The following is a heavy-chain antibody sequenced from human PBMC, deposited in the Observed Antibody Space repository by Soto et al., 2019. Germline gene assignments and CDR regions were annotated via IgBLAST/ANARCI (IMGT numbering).Heavy chain of an antibody. D-gene: IGHD1-26*01. J-gene: IGHJ6*02. CDR2: LGFDGGGR. CDR1: GFDFSSYG. V-gene: IGHV3-33*01. CDR3: AREPVGPDYAMDV. Sequence: QMQLVESGGGVVQPGTSLRLSCAASGFDFSSYGMHWVRQTPGKGLELVAVLGFDGGGRYYADSVKGRFTISRDNSKKMLYLQMDSLRAEDTALYYCAREPVGPDYAMDVWGQGTTVTVSS.